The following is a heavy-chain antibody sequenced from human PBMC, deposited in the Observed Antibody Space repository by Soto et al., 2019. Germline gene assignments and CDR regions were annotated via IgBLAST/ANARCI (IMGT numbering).Heavy chain of an antibody. CDR3: ASIKWELWRGAFDI. J-gene: IGHJ3*02. CDR1: GFTFSSYS. CDR2: ISSSSSYI. V-gene: IGHV3-21*01. D-gene: IGHD1-26*01. Sequence: EVQLVESGGGLVKPGGSLRLSCAASGFTFSSYSMNWVRQAPGKGLEWVSSISSSSSYIYYADSVKGRFTISRDNAKNSLYLQMNSLRAEDTGVYYCASIKWELWRGAFDIWGQGTMVTVSS.